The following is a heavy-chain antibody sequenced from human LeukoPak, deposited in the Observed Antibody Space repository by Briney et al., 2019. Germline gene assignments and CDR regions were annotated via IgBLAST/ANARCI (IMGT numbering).Heavy chain of an antibody. J-gene: IGHJ4*02. CDR3: ATRLY. CDR1: GGSFSGYY. CDR2: INHSGRT. Sequence: PSETLSLTCGGYGGSFSGYYWSWIRQPPGKGLEWIGEINHSGRTNYNPSLKSRVTMSVDTSKNQLSLNLISATAADTAVYYCATRLYWGQGTLVTVSS. V-gene: IGHV4-34*01.